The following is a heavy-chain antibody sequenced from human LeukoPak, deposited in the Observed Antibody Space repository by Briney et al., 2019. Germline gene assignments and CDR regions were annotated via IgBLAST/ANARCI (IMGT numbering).Heavy chain of an antibody. J-gene: IGHJ3*02. CDR3: AREVDCSGGSCYRGAFDI. CDR1: GFTFTSYA. CDR2: IWYDGSNE. V-gene: IGHV3-33*01. Sequence: GGSLRLSCAASGFTFTSYAMHWVRQAPGKGLEWVAVIWYDGSNEYYADSVTGRFTISRDNSKNTLFLQMNSLRAEDTAVYYCAREVDCSGGSCYRGAFDIWGQGTMVTVSS. D-gene: IGHD2-15*01.